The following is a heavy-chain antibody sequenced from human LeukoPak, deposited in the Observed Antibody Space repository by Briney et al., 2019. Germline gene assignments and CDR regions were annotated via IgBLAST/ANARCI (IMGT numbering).Heavy chain of an antibody. CDR1: GGSMSSYY. Sequence: SETLSLTCTVPGGSMSSYYWSWIRQPPGKGLEWIGYIYYSGSTNNNPSPKSRVTISVDTSKNQFSLKLRSVTAAHTAVYYCARHSRTGYNYLDYWGQGTLVTVSS. CDR3: ARHSRTGYNYLDY. CDR2: IYYSGST. J-gene: IGHJ4*02. D-gene: IGHD5-24*01. V-gene: IGHV4-59*08.